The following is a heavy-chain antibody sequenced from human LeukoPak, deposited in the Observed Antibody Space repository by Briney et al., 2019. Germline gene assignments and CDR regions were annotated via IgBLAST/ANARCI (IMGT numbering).Heavy chain of an antibody. CDR1: GYSISSGYY. CDR3: ARDVTSTVH. Sequence: SETLSLTCTVSGYSISSGYYWGWIRQPPGKGLEWIGSIYHSGSTYYNPSLKSRVTISVDTSKNQFSLKLSSVTAADTAVYYCARDVTSTVHWGQGTLVTVSS. D-gene: IGHD1-1*01. CDR2: IYHSGST. V-gene: IGHV4-38-2*02. J-gene: IGHJ4*02.